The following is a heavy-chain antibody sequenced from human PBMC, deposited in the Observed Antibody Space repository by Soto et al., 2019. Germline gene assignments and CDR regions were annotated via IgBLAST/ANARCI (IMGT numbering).Heavy chain of an antibody. CDR3: ARTPWSAAGTYSYMDV. D-gene: IGHD6-13*01. Sequence: GGSLRLSCAASGFTFSSYGMHWVRQAPGKGLEWVAVIWYDGSNKYYADSVKGRFTISRDNSKNTLYLQMNSLRAEDTAVYYCARTPWSAAGTYSYMDVWAKGTTVPVSS. J-gene: IGHJ6*03. CDR2: IWYDGSNK. V-gene: IGHV3-33*01. CDR1: GFTFSSYG.